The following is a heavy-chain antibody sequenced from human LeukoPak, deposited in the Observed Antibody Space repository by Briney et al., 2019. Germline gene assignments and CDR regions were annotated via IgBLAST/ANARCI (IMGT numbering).Heavy chain of an antibody. D-gene: IGHD6-6*01. J-gene: IGHJ4*02. Sequence: GGSLRLSCAASGFTFSSYWMHWVRQAPGKGLVWVSRINRDGSSTSYADSVKGRFTISRDNAKNTLYLQMNSLRAEDTAVYYCAREGYSSSLLDYWGQGTLVTVSS. CDR3: AREGYSSSLLDY. CDR1: GFTFSSYW. CDR2: INRDGSST. V-gene: IGHV3-74*01.